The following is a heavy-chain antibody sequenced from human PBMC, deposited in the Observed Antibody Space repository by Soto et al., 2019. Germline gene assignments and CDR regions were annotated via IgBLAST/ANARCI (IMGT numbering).Heavy chain of an antibody. J-gene: IGHJ4*02. D-gene: IGHD3-22*01. V-gene: IGHV3-23*01. CDR2: ISGSGGST. CDR3: AKRGWLTKAGNDY. CDR1: GFTFSSYA. Sequence: GGSLRLSCAASGFTFSSYAMSWVRQAPGRGLEWVSAISGSGGSTYYADSVKGRFTISRDNSKNTLYLQMNSLRAEDTAVYYCAKRGWLTKAGNDYWGQGTLVTVSS.